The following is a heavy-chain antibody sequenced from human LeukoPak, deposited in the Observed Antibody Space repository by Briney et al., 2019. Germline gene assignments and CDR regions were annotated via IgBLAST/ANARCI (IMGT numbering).Heavy chain of an antibody. V-gene: IGHV4-38-2*02. CDR2: IYYTGNT. CDR1: GYSISSGYY. D-gene: IGHD3/OR15-3a*01. CDR3: ARQTGSGLFILP. J-gene: IGHJ4*02. Sequence: SETLSLTCTVSGYSISSGYYWGWIRQPPGMGLEWIGSIYYTGNTYYNVSLKSQVSISIDTSKNQFSLKLTSVTAADTAVYYCARQTGSGLFILPGGQGTLVTVSS.